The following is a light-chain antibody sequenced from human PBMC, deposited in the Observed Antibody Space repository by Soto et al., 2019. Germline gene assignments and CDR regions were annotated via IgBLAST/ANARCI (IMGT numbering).Light chain of an antibody. J-gene: IGLJ2*01. CDR3: QSYDSSLSVV. CDR2: GNS. V-gene: IGLV1-40*01. CDR1: SCNIGAGYD. Sequence: QSVLTQPPSVSGAPGQRVTISCTGSSCNIGAGYDVHWYQQLPGTAPKLLIYGNSNRPSGVPDRFSGSKSGTSASLAITKLQAEDEADYYCQSYDSSLSVVFGGGTKLTVL.